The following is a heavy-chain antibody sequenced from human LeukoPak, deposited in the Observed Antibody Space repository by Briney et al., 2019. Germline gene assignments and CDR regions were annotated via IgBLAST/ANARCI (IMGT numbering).Heavy chain of an antibody. Sequence: GESLKISCKASGYTFTSYWIGWVRLVPGKGLDWMGVIHPGDSDARYSPSFQGQVTISADKSISTAYLQWSSLKASDTAMYYCARSGGDGYSLDYWGRGTLVTVPS. J-gene: IGHJ4*02. CDR1: GYTFTSYW. CDR2: IHPGDSDA. CDR3: ARSGGDGYSLDY. D-gene: IGHD5-24*01. V-gene: IGHV5-51*01.